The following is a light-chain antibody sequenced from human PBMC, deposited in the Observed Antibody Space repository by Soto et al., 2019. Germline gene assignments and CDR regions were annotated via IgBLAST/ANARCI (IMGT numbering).Light chain of an antibody. J-gene: IGKJ4*01. CDR2: GTS. CDR1: QSVSSY. V-gene: IGKV3-11*01. CDR3: QQRSNWLLT. Sequence: DIVLTQSPATLSLSPGERVTLSCRASQSVSSYLAWYQQKPGQAPRLLIYGTSNRATDIPARFSGSGSGTDFTLTISSLEPEDFAVYYCQQRSNWLLTFGGGTKVEIK.